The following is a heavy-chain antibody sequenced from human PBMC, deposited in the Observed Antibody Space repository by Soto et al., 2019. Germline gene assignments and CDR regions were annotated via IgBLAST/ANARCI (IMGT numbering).Heavy chain of an antibody. Sequence: GGSLRLSCTASGFTFGDYAMSWFRQAPGKGLEWVGFIRSKAYGGTTEYAASVKGRFTISRDDSKSIAYLQMNSLKTEDTAVYYCTRGHVGIAAAATLDYWGQGTLVTVSS. D-gene: IGHD6-13*01. CDR3: TRGHVGIAAAATLDY. CDR1: GFTFGDYA. J-gene: IGHJ4*02. CDR2: IRSKAYGGTT. V-gene: IGHV3-49*03.